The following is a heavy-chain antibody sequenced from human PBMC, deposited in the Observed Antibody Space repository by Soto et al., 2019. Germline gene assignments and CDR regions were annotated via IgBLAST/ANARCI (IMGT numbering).Heavy chain of an antibody. CDR2: ISAYNGNT. J-gene: IGHJ6*04. Sequence: EASVKVSCKASGYTFTSYGISWVRQAPGQGLEWTGWISAYNGNTNYAQKLQGRVTMTTDTSTSTAYMELRSLRSDDTAVYYCARGGAISYGSGSYYPNYYYYGMDVWGKGTTVTVSS. CDR3: ARGGAISYGSGSYYPNYYYYGMDV. V-gene: IGHV1-18*01. D-gene: IGHD3-10*01. CDR1: GYTFTSYG.